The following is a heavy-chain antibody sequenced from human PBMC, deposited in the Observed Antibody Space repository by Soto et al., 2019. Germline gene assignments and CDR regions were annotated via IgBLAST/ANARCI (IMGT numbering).Heavy chain of an antibody. D-gene: IGHD1-1*01. CDR3: AKDLRSWIDFRWLM. V-gene: IGHV3-23*01. Sequence: EEQLLESEGGLVQPGGSLRLSCAASGFTFRSYAMSWVRQAPGKGLEWVSSISGSGDEIFYADSVQGRFTISRDNSKNTLYLQMNSLRVEDTAVYYCAKDLRSWIDFRWLMWGQGTLVTVSS. CDR1: GFTFRSYA. CDR2: ISGSGDEI. J-gene: IGHJ4*02.